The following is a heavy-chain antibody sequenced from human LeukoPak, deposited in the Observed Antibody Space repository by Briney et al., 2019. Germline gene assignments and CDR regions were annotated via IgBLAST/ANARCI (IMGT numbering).Heavy chain of an antibody. J-gene: IGHJ4*02. Sequence: GGSLRLSCAASGFTFSSYGMHWVRQAPGKGLEWVAVIWYDGSNKYYADSVKGRFTISRDNSKNTLYLQMNSLRAGDTAVYYCARILGDYYDSSGSYFDYWGQGTLVTVSS. CDR1: GFTFSSYG. D-gene: IGHD3-22*01. CDR2: IWYDGSNK. CDR3: ARILGDYYDSSGSYFDY. V-gene: IGHV3-33*01.